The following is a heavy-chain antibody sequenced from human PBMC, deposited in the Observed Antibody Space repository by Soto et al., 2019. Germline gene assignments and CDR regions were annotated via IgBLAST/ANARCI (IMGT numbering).Heavy chain of an antibody. CDR2: IIPIFGTT. CDR3: ARESIGGDYYGLDV. CDR1: GGTFSRFE. V-gene: IGHV1-69*18. Sequence: QVHLVQSGAEVKKPGSSVKVSCKASGGTFSRFEISWVRQAPGQGLEWMGKIIPIFGTTNYAQKFQGRVTLTANESTGTVYLELSSLRSEDTAVYFCARESIGGDYYGLDVWGQGTTVTVSS. J-gene: IGHJ6*02. D-gene: IGHD3-10*01.